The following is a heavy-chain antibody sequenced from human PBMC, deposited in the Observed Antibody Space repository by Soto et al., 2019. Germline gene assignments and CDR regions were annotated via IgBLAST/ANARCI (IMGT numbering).Heavy chain of an antibody. CDR1: GGSISSSNW. D-gene: IGHD3-9*01. V-gene: IGHV4-4*02. CDR3: ARAIYDILTGYYGDYYYGMDV. CDR2: IYHIGST. Sequence: SETLSLTCAVSGGSISSSNWWSWVRQPPGKGLEWIGEIYHIGSTNYNPSLKSRVTISVDKSKNQFSLKLSSVTAADTAVYYCARAIYDILTGYYGDYYYGMDVWGQGTKVTVSS. J-gene: IGHJ6*02.